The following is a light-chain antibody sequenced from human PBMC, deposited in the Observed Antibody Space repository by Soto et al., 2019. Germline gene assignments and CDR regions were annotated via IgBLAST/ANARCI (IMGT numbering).Light chain of an antibody. CDR2: AAS. J-gene: IGKJ1*01. V-gene: IGKV3-15*01. CDR1: QSVAST. Sequence: ETVMTQSPAVLSVSPGEXAXXSCRASQSVASTPARYQHTPAQAPRPLIHAASTRATGIPARFSGSGSGTQFPLTISSLQSEASAIYYCQQFSDSPPERTFGQGTKV. CDR3: QQFSDSPPERT.